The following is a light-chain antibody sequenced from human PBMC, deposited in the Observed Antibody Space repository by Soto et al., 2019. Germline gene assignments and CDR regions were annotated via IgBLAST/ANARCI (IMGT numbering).Light chain of an antibody. CDR2: SNN. CDR1: SSNIGPNY. CDR3: AAWDDSLSGPL. J-gene: IGLJ3*02. Sequence: QSVLTQPPSASGTPGQRATISCSGSSSNIGPNYVYWYQQLPGTAPQLLIYSNNQRPSGVPDRFSGSKSGTSASLAISGLRSEDEADYYCAAWDDSLSGPLFGGGTKLTVL. V-gene: IGLV1-47*02.